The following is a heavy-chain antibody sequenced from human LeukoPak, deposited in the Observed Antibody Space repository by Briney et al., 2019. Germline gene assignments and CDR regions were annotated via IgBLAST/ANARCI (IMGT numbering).Heavy chain of an antibody. J-gene: IGHJ4*02. CDR1: GYTFTSYS. CDR2: ISSSSSNI. CDR3: AKWGDYDVLTGYYVSDY. Sequence: GGSLRLSCVASGYTFTSYSMNWVRQAPGKGLEWVSSISSSSSNIYYADSVKGRLTISRDNSKNTVFLQMNSLRAEDTAVYYCAKWGDYDVLTGYYVSDYWGQGTLVTVSS. V-gene: IGHV3-21*04. D-gene: IGHD3-9*01.